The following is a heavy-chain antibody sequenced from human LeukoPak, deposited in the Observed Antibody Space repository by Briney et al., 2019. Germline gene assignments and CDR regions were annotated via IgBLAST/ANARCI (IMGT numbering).Heavy chain of an antibody. J-gene: IGHJ4*02. D-gene: IGHD5-18*01. CDR1: GGSFSGYY. V-gene: IGHV4-59*01. Sequence: SETLSLTCAVYGGSFSGYYWSWIRQPPGKGLEWIGYIYYSGSTNYNPSLKSRVTISVDTSKNQFSLKLSSVTAADTAVYYCARSWDTAMDIFDYWGQGTLVTVSS. CDR2: IYYSGST. CDR3: ARSWDTAMDIFDY.